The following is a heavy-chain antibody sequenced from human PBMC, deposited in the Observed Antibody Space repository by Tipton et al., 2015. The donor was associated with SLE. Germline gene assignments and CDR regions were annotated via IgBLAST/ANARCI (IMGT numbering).Heavy chain of an antibody. J-gene: IGHJ4*02. V-gene: IGHV6-1*01. Sequence: GLVKPSQTLSLTCAISGDSVSSNTVAWNWIRQSPSRGLEWLGRTYYRSKWYNDYAASVRSRITVNPDTSKNQFSLQLSSVTPEDTAVYFCSRGRNSGFDLWGQGTLGTVSS. CDR2: TYYRSKWYN. D-gene: IGHD1-26*01. CDR1: GDSVSSNTVA. CDR3: SRGRNSGFDL.